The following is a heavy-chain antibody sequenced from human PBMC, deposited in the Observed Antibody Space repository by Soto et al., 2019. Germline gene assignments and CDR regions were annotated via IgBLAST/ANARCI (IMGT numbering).Heavy chain of an antibody. CDR2: IKQDGSEK. V-gene: IGHV3-7*01. J-gene: IGHJ3*02. D-gene: IGHD6-19*01. CDR1: GFTFSNYW. CDR3: ASREGYSSGWTSYDAFDI. Sequence: GGSLRLSCAASGFTFSNYWMNWVRQAPGKGLEWVADIKQDGSEKHFVDSVKGRFTISRDNAKNSLYLQMNSLRAEDTAVYYCASREGYSSGWTSYDAFDIWGQGTMVTVSS.